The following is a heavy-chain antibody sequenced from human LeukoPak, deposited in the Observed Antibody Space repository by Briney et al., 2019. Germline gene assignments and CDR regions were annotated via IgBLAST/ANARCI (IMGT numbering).Heavy chain of an antibody. V-gene: IGHV4-59*01. CDR1: SGSISNYY. Sequence: SETLSLTCTVSSGSISNYYWSWIRQPPGKGLEWIGYIYYSGSTNYNPSLKSRVTISVDTSKNQFSLKLSSVTAADTAVYYCARVSGSYMAYYFDYWGQGTLVTVSS. J-gene: IGHJ4*02. CDR3: ARVSGSYMAYYFDY. D-gene: IGHD1-26*01. CDR2: IYYSGST.